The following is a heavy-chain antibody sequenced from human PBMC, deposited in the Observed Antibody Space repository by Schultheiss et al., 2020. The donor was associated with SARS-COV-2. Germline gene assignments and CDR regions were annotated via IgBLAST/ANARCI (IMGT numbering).Heavy chain of an antibody. D-gene: IGHD3-10*01. J-gene: IGHJ4*02. V-gene: IGHV1-69*13. Sequence: SVKVSCKASGYTFTSYGFSWVRQAPGQGLEWMGGIIPIFGTANYAQKFQGRVTITADESTSTAYMELSSLRSEDTAVYYCARIYGSGSYVDYWGQGTLVTVSS. CDR1: GYTFTSYG. CDR3: ARIYGSGSYVDY. CDR2: IIPIFGTA.